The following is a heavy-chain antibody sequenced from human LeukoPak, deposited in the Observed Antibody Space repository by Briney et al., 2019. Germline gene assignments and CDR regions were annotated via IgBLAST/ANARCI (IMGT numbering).Heavy chain of an antibody. CDR1: GVSISSYY. CDR2: ISTSGST. CDR3: ARRTRASLGDYFDY. Sequence: SETLSLTCTVSGVSISSYYWSWIRQPAGRGLEWIGRISTSGSTNYNPSPKSRVTISVDTSKNQFSLKLSSVTAADTAVYYCARRTRASLGDYFDYWGQGTLVTVSS. J-gene: IGHJ4*02. D-gene: IGHD3-16*01. V-gene: IGHV4-4*07.